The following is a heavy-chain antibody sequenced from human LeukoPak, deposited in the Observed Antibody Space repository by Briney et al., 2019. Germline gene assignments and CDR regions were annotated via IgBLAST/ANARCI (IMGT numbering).Heavy chain of an antibody. D-gene: IGHD1-26*01. CDR2: IYYSGST. Sequence: PSETLSLTCTVSGGSISSYYWSWIRQPPGKGLEWIGYIYYSGSTNYNPSLKSRVTISVDTSKNQFSLKLSSVTAADTAMYYCARMYSGTYGGIDYWGQGTLVTVSS. CDR1: GGSISSYY. J-gene: IGHJ4*02. CDR3: ARMYSGTYGGIDY. V-gene: IGHV4-59*08.